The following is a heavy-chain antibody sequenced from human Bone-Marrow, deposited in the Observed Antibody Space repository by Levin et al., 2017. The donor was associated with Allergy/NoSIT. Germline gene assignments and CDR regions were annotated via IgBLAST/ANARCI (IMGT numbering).Heavy chain of an antibody. CDR2: INYSGTT. D-gene: IGHD3-3*01. V-gene: IGHV4-39*07. CDR3: ARESHDVWSGIEFDY. CDR1: GGSVSSSSYY. Sequence: SETLSLTCTVSGGSVSSSSYYWGWIRQPPGKGLEWIGNINYSGTTYYNPSLKSRVTISVDTSKNHFSLRLSSVTAADTAVYYCARESHDVWSGIEFDYWGQGALVTVSS. J-gene: IGHJ4*02.